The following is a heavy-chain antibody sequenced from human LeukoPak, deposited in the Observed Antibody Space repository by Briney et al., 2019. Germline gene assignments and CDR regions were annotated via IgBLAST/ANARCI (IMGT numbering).Heavy chain of an antibody. V-gene: IGHV3-30*02. CDR3: ASHCSSTSCYKADAFDI. Sequence: GGSLRLSCAASGFTFSSYGMHWVRQAPGKGLEWVAFIRYDGSNKYYADSVKGRFTISRDNSKNTLYLQMNSLRAEDTAVYYCASHCSSTSCYKADAFDIWGQGTMVTVSS. CDR1: GFTFSSYG. D-gene: IGHD2-2*02. J-gene: IGHJ3*02. CDR2: IRYDGSNK.